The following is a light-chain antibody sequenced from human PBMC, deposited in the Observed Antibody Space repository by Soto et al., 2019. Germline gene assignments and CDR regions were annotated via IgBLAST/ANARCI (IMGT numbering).Light chain of an antibody. J-gene: IGLJ2*01. Sequence: QSALTQPPSASGSPGQSVTISCTGTSNDVGGYNYVSWYQQHPGKAPKVLISDVTERPSGVPDRFSGSKSGNTASLTVSGLQAEDEGDYYCSSYSGTNNVLFGGGTKLTVL. CDR2: DVT. CDR1: SNDVGGYNY. CDR3: SSYSGTNNVL. V-gene: IGLV2-8*01.